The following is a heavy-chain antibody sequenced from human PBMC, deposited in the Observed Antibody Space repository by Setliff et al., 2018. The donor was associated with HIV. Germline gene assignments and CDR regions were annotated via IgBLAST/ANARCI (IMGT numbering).Heavy chain of an antibody. Sequence: ASVKVSCKASGYTLTNYDIDWVRQATGQGLEWMGWMNPSGATGYAQEFQGRVTMTRDTSISTAYMELSSLRSEDTAVYYCARVISGRGRELPDFDYWGQGTQVTVSS. J-gene: IGHJ4*02. CDR2: MNPSGAT. CDR1: GYTLTNYD. CDR3: ARVISGRGRELPDFDY. V-gene: IGHV1-8*02. D-gene: IGHD3-10*01.